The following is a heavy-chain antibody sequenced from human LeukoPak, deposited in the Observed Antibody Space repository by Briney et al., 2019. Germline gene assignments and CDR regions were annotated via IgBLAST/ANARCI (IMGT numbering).Heavy chain of an antibody. CDR3: AGEYYDILTGYHGVFDY. V-gene: IGHV4-34*01. D-gene: IGHD3-9*01. Sequence: SETLSLTCAVYGGSFSGYYWSWIRQPPGKGLEWIGEINHSGSTNYNPSLKSRVTISVDTSKNQFSLKLSSVTAADTAVYYCAGEYYDILTGYHGVFDYWGQGTLVTVSS. CDR2: INHSGST. J-gene: IGHJ4*02. CDR1: GGSFSGYY.